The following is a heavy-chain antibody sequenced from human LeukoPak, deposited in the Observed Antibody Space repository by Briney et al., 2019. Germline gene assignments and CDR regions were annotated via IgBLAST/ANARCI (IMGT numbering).Heavy chain of an antibody. Sequence: SVKVSCKASGGTFSSYAISWVRQAPGQGLEWMGVFIPVLGTANSTQNFQDRVSITADISTHTVYMELSSLKSEDTAVYFCAGIPVFGVVLHQEPVWGKGTTVTVSS. CDR2: FIPVLGTA. D-gene: IGHD2-8*01. CDR1: GGTFSSYA. J-gene: IGHJ6*04. CDR3: AGIPVFGVVLHQEPV. V-gene: IGHV1-69*10.